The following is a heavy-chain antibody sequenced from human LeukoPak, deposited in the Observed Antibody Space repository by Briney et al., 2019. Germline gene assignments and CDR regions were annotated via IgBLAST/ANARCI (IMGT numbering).Heavy chain of an antibody. V-gene: IGHV3-7*04. CDR1: GFTFCSYW. J-gene: IGHJ4*02. CDR3: ARGTIAAAGYYYFDY. CDR2: IKQEGSEK. Sequence: TGGSLRLSCAASGFTFCSYWMSWVRQAPGKGVECVANIKQEGSEKYYVDSVKGRFTISRDNAKNSLYLQMNRLRAGVTAVYYWARGTIAAAGYYYFDYWGQGTQVTVSS. D-gene: IGHD6-13*01.